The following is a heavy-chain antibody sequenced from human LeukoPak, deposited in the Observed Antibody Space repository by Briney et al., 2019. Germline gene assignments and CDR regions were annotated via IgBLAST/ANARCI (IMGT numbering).Heavy chain of an antibody. CDR3: AREDSSSSGAFDI. CDR1: GGSFSGYY. V-gene: IGHV4-34*01. D-gene: IGHD6-6*01. CDR2: IKHSGST. Sequence: PSETLSLTCAVYGGSFSGYYWSWIRQPPGKGLVWIGEIKHSGSTNYNPSLKSRVTISVDTSKNQFSLKLSSVTAADTAVYYCAREDSSSSGAFDIWGQGTMVTVSS. J-gene: IGHJ3*02.